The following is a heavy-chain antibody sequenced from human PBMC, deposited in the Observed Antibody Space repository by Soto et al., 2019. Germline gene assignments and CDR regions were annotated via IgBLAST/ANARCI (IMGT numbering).Heavy chain of an antibody. D-gene: IGHD6-19*01. CDR3: ARDPDSSGWHVDY. Sequence: EVQLVESGGGLVQPGGSLRLSCAASGFTFSSYCMSWVRQAPGKGLEWVANIKQDGSEKYYVDSVKGRFTISRDNAKNSLYLQMNSLRAEDTAVYYCARDPDSSGWHVDYWGQGTLVTVSS. V-gene: IGHV3-7*01. CDR2: IKQDGSEK. CDR1: GFTFSSYC. J-gene: IGHJ4*02.